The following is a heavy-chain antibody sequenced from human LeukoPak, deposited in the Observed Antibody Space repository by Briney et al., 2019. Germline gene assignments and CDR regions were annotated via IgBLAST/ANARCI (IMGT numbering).Heavy chain of an antibody. CDR2: ISGSGGST. CDR1: GFTFSSYA. V-gene: IGHV3-23*01. CDR3: ANGPGSSSFYYYYGMDV. D-gene: IGHD6-6*01. J-gene: IGHJ6*02. Sequence: PGGSLRLSCAASGFTFSSYAMSWVRQAPGKGLEWVSAISGSGGSTYYADSVKGRFTISRDNSKNTLYLQMNSLRAEDTAVYYCANGPGSSSFYYYYGMDVWGQGTTVTVSS.